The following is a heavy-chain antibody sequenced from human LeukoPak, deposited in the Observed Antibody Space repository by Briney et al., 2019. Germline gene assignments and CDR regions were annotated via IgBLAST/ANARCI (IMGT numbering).Heavy chain of an antibody. V-gene: IGHV4-30-4*01. CDR1: GGSISSGDYY. J-gene: IGHJ4*02. CDR2: IYYSGST. Sequence: PSETLSLTCTVSGGSISSGDYYWSWIRQPPGKGLEWIGYIYYSGSTYYNPSLKSRLTISVDTSKNQFSLKLSSVTAADTAVYYCASIPMLRGLAMYYFNYWGQGTLVTVSS. D-gene: IGHD3-10*01. CDR3: ASIPMLRGLAMYYFNY.